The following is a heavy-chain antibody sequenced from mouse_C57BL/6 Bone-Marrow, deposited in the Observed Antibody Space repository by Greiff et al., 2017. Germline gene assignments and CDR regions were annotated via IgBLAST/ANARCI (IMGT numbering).Heavy chain of an antibody. J-gene: IGHJ4*01. Sequence: VQLQQSGAELARPGASVKLSCKASGYTFTSYGISWVKQRTGQGLEWIGEIYPRSGNTYYNAKFKGKATLTADKSSSTAYMELRRLTSEDSAVYFCARTGWLRRVDYWGQGTSVTVSS. CDR3: ARTGWLRRVDY. CDR1: GYTFTSYG. CDR2: IYPRSGNT. V-gene: IGHV1-81*01. D-gene: IGHD2-2*01.